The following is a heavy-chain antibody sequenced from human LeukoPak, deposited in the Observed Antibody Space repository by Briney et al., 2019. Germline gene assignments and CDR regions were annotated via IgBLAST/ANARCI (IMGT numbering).Heavy chain of an antibody. Sequence: SETLSLTCTVSGGSISSYYWSWLRQPAGKGLEWIGRIYTSESTNYNPSLKSRVTMSVDTSKNQFSLKLSSVTAADTAVYYCARDRGSGWYDNWFDPWGQGTLVTVSS. CDR1: GGSISSYY. CDR2: IYTSEST. J-gene: IGHJ5*02. D-gene: IGHD6-19*01. CDR3: ARDRGSGWYDNWFDP. V-gene: IGHV4-4*07.